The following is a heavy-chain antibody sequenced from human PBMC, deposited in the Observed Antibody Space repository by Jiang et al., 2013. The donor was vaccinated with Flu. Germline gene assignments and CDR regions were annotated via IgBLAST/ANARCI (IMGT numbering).Heavy chain of an antibody. J-gene: IGHJ3*02. D-gene: IGHD3-3*01. CDR3: ARGSTIFGVVIMGDAFDI. V-gene: IGHV1-2*04. CDR2: INPNSGGT. CDR1: GYTFTGYY. Sequence: VQLVESGAEVKKPGASVKVSCKASGYTFTGYYMHWVRQAPGQGLEWMGWINPNSGGTNYAQKFQGWVTMTRDTSISTAYMELSRLRSDDTAVYYCARGSTIFGVVIMGDAFDIWGQGTMVTVSS.